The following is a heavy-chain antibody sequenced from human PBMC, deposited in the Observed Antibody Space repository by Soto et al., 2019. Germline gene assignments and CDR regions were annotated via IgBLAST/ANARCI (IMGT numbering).Heavy chain of an antibody. CDR1: GYTFTSYA. D-gene: IGHD3-22*01. CDR2: INAGNGNT. Sequence: ASVKVSCKASGYTFTSYAMHWVRQAPGQRLEWMGWINAGNGNTKYSQKFQGRVTITRDTSASTAYMELSSLRSEDTAVYYCARDYYDSSGYHWFDPWGQGTLVTVSS. CDR3: ARDYYDSSGYHWFDP. V-gene: IGHV1-3*01. J-gene: IGHJ5*02.